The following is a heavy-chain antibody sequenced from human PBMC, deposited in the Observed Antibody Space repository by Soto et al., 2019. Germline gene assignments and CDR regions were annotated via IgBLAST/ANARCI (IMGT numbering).Heavy chain of an antibody. Sequence: GGSLRLSCAASGFTFSRYGMHWVRQAPGKGLEWVAVIPYDGSNKYYADSVKGRFTISRDNSKNMLYLQMNSLRAEDTAVYYCARDPRPIQLWPYYYYGMDVWGQGTTVTVSS. V-gene: IGHV3-30*03. J-gene: IGHJ6*02. CDR1: GFTFSRYG. CDR2: IPYDGSNK. CDR3: ARDPRPIQLWPYYYYGMDV. D-gene: IGHD5-18*01.